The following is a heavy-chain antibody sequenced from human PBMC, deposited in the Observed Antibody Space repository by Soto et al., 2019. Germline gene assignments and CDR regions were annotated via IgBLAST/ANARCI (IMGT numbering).Heavy chain of an antibody. CDR1: GFTFDDYG. V-gene: IGHV3-20*01. D-gene: IGHD6-19*01. CDR3: ARGVVGYSSGWHSYYYYMAV. Sequence: GGSLRLSCAASGFTFDDYGMSWVRQAPGKGLEWVSGINWNGGSTGYADSVKGRFTISRDNAKNSLYLQMNSLRAEDTALYHCARGVVGYSSGWHSYYYYMAVWGKGTTVTVSS. J-gene: IGHJ6*03. CDR2: INWNGGST.